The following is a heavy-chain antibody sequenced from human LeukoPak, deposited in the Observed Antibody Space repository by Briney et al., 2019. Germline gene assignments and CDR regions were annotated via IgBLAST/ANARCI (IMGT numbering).Heavy chain of an antibody. D-gene: IGHD4-17*01. V-gene: IGHV4-34*01. CDR3: ARSCPSINYGDYVTWNWFDP. J-gene: IGHJ5*02. CDR1: GGSFSGYY. Sequence: PSETLSLTCAVYGGSFSGYYWSWIRQPPWKGLEWIGEINHSGSTNYNPSLKSRVTISVDTSKNQFSLKLSSVTAADTAVYYCARSCPSINYGDYVTWNWFDPWGQGTLVTVSS. CDR2: INHSGST.